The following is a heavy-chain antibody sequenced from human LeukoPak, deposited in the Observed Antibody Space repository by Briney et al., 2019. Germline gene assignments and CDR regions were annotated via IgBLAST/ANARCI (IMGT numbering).Heavy chain of an antibody. D-gene: IGHD6-6*01. J-gene: IGHJ4*02. Sequence: GRSLRLSCAASGFSFSSYAMHWVRKAPGKGLEWVAVISYDGSNKYYADSVIGRFTMSRDNSKNTLYLQMNSLRAEDTAVYYCARGGYYSSSSLFVDYWGQGTLVTVSS. V-gene: IGHV3-30-3*01. CDR1: GFSFSSYA. CDR3: ARGGYYSSSSLFVDY. CDR2: ISYDGSNK.